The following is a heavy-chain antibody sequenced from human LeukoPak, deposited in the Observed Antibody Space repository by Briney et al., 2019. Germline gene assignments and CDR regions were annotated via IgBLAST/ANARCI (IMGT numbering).Heavy chain of an antibody. CDR1: GFAFSNSW. V-gene: IGHV3-7*01. CDR3: ATYINWVAGDD. D-gene: IGHD1-1*01. Sequence: PGGPLRLSCAASGFAFSNSWMSWVRQAPGKGLEWVANINHEGGDIHYVDSVKGRFTISRDNAKDSLYLQMNSLRDEDTAVYYCATYINWVAGDDWGQGTTVTVSS. CDR2: INHEGGDI. J-gene: IGHJ6*02.